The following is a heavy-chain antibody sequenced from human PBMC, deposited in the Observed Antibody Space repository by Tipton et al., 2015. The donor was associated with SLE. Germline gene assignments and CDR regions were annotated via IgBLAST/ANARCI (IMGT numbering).Heavy chain of an antibody. J-gene: IGHJ4*02. Sequence: TLSLTCTVSGGSISSLSWSWIRQPPGKRLEWIGYIFYTGSTNYNPSLKSRVAMSVDMSKNQFSLKLTSVTAADTAVYYCASGNPGRALWGQGTLVTVSS. V-gene: IGHV4-59*01. CDR1: GGSISSLS. CDR2: IFYTGST. CDR3: ASGNPGRAL. D-gene: IGHD1-1*01.